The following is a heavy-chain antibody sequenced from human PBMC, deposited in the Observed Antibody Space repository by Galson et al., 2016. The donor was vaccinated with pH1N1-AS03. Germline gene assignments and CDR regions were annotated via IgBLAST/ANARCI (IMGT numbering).Heavy chain of an antibody. D-gene: IGHD3-3*01. CDR3: ARGFLEAVIDY. CDR1: GYIFVDYN. J-gene: IGHJ4*02. V-gene: IGHV1-18*01. Sequence: SVKVSCKASGYIFVDYNIYWVRQAPGQGLEWMGWISTYNGNTDYAPMLQGRVTMTTDTSTSTAYMELSSLTSDDTSVYYCARGFLEAVIDYWGQGSLVTVSS. CDR2: ISTYNGNT.